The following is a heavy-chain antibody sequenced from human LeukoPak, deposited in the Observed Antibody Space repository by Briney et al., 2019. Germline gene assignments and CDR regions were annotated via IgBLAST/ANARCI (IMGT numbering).Heavy chain of an antibody. D-gene: IGHD2-15*01. CDR3: SRGGYCSGGSCYLMGSDY. CDR1: GYTFTSYD. Sequence: ASVKVSCKASGYTFTSYDINWVRQATGQGLEWMGWMNPNSGNTGYAQKFQGRVTMTRNNSISTAYMELSSLTSEDTAVYYCSRGGYCSGGSCYLMGSDYWGQGTLVTVSS. V-gene: IGHV1-8*01. CDR2: MNPNSGNT. J-gene: IGHJ4*02.